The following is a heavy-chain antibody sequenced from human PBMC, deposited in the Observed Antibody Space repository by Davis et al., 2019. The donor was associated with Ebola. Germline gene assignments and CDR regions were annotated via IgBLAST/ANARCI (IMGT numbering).Heavy chain of an antibody. CDR2: ISGSGGST. D-gene: IGHD3-22*01. Sequence: GESLKISCAASGFTFSSYAMSWVRQAPGKGLEWVSAISGSGGSTYYADSVKGRFTISRDNSKNTLYLQMNSLRAEDTAVYYCAKSPTYYYDSSGYYWTIEAYYFDYWGQGTLVTVSS. J-gene: IGHJ4*02. CDR3: AKSPTYYYDSSGYYWTIEAYYFDY. CDR1: GFTFSSYA. V-gene: IGHV3-23*01.